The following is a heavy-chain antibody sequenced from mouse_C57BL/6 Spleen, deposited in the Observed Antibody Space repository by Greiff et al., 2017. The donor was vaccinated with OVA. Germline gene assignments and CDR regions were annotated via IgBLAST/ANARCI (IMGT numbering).Heavy chain of an antibody. CDR2: IYPGSGST. V-gene: IGHV1-55*01. Sequence: QVQLKQPGAELVKPGASVKMSCKASGYTFTSYWITWVKQRPGQGLEWIGDIYPGSGSTNSNEKFKSKATLTVDTSSSTAYMQLSSLTSEDSAVYYCARWDYGSPYWGQGTTLTVSS. J-gene: IGHJ2*01. CDR1: GYTFTSYW. CDR3: ARWDYGSPY. D-gene: IGHD1-1*01.